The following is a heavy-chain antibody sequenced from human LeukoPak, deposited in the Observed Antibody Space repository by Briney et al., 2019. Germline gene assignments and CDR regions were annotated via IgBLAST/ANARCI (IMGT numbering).Heavy chain of an antibody. CDR3: AKDGWFGALGYVFDY. Sequence: GGSLRLSCAASGFILNDYAMHRVRQAPGKGLEWVSGINWNSGSIGYADSVKGRFTISRDNAKNSLYLQMNSLRAEDTALYYCAKDGWFGALGYVFDYWGQGTLVTVSS. J-gene: IGHJ4*02. CDR1: GFILNDYA. D-gene: IGHD3-10*01. V-gene: IGHV3-9*01. CDR2: INWNSGSI.